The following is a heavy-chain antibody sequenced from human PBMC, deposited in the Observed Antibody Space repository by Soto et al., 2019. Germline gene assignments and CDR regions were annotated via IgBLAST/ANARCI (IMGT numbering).Heavy chain of an antibody. CDR1: GGSFSGYY. CDR3: ARGRDYCSSTSCSNWFDP. Sequence: SEILSLTCAVYGGSFSGYYWSWIRQPPGKGLEWIGEINHSGSTNYNPSLKSRVTISVDTSKNQFSLKLSSVTAADTAVYYCARGRDYCSSTSCSNWFDPWGQGTLVTVSS. J-gene: IGHJ5*02. D-gene: IGHD2-2*01. V-gene: IGHV4-34*01. CDR2: INHSGST.